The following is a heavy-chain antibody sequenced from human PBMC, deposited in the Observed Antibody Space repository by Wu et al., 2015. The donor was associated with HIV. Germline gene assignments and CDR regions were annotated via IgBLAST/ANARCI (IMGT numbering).Heavy chain of an antibody. CDR3: ARGLGRYYGSGSYYYMDV. CDR1: GYRFTSHG. J-gene: IGHJ6*03. V-gene: IGHV1-8*03. D-gene: IGHD3-10*01. CDR2: INPNSVNT. Sequence: HVHLVQSGAEVKKPGASVKVSCKASGYRFTSHGISWVRQAPGQGLEWMGWINPNSVNTGFAQEFQGRVTITSNTSISTVYMELSSLKTEDTAVYYCARGLGRYYGSGSYYYMDVWGKGTTVTVSS.